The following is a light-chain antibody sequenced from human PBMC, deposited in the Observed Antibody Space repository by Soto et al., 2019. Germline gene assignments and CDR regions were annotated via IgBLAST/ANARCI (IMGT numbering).Light chain of an antibody. CDR1: SSDVGGYNY. Sequence: QSALTQPASVSGSPGQSIAISCTGTSSDVGGYNYVSWYQHHPGKAPKLMIYEVSDRPSGVSNRFSGSKSGNTASLTISGLQAEDEAYYYCNSFTSSSTVVFGGGTKVTVL. CDR3: NSFTSSSTVV. J-gene: IGLJ2*01. V-gene: IGLV2-14*01. CDR2: EVS.